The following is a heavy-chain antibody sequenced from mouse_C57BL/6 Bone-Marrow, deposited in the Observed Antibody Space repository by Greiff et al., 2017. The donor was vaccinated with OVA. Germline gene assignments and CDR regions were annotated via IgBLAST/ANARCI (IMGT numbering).Heavy chain of an antibody. Sequence: VQLQESGAELVRPGTSVKVSCKASGYAFTNYLIEWVKQRPGHGLEWIGVINPGSGGTNYNEKFKGKATLTADKSSSTAYMQLSSLTSEDSAVYFCARYGYYWYFDVWGTGTTVTVSS. V-gene: IGHV1-54*01. CDR3: ARYGYYWYFDV. CDR1: GYAFTNYL. D-gene: IGHD2-2*01. J-gene: IGHJ1*03. CDR2: INPGSGGT.